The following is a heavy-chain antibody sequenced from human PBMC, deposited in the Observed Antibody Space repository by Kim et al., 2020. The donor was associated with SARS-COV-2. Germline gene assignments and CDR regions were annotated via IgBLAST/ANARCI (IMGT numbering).Heavy chain of an antibody. V-gene: IGHV3-21*01. CDR2: ISSSSSYI. CDR3: ARRRLEYSSAFDY. J-gene: IGHJ4*02. CDR1: GFTFSSYS. Sequence: GGSLRLSCAASGFTFSSYSMNWVRQAPGKGLEWVSSISSSSSYIYYADSVKGRFTISRDNAKNSLYLQMNSLRAEDTAVYYCARRRLEYSSAFDYWGQGTLVTVSS. D-gene: IGHD6-6*01.